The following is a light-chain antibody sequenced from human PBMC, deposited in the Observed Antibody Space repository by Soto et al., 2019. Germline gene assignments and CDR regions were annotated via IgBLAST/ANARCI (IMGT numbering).Light chain of an antibody. Sequence: NFMLTQPHSVSESPGKTLSISCTRSSGSIANNYVQWYQQRPGSAPTTVIYENNQRLSGLPDPFSGSTDGFSNSASLTISGLQTEDEADYYCQAYDSAFVFFGRGTKLTVL. CDR2: ENN. CDR3: QAYDSAFVF. V-gene: IGLV6-57*04. CDR1: SGSIANNY. J-gene: IGLJ2*01.